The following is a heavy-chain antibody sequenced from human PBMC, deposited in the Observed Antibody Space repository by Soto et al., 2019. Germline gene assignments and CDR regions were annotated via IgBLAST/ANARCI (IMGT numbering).Heavy chain of an antibody. J-gene: IGHJ5*02. V-gene: IGHV4-34*01. D-gene: IGHD1-7*01. CDR2: INHSGST. Sequence: SEPLSVTCAVYGGSFSGYYWSWIRQPPGKGLEWIGEINHSGSTNYNPSLKSRVTISVDTSKNQFSLKLSSVTAADTAVYYCARAGTGTTKSRSAGLDPWGKGTRVTVS. CDR1: GGSFSGYY. CDR3: ARAGTGTTKSRSAGLDP.